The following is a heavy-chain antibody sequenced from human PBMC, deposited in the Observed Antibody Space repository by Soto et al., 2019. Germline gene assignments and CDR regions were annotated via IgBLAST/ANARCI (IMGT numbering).Heavy chain of an antibody. D-gene: IGHD3-10*01. CDR1: GGSISSGGYY. J-gene: IGHJ6*02. V-gene: IGHV4-31*03. Sequence: QVQLQESGPGLVKPSQTLSLTCTVSGGSISSGGYYWSWIRQHPGKGLEWIGYIYYSGSTYYNPSLKSRVTISVDTSKNQFSLKLSSVTAAETAVYYCARDLRFRGFYGMDVWGQGTTVTVSS. CDR3: ARDLRFRGFYGMDV. CDR2: IYYSGST.